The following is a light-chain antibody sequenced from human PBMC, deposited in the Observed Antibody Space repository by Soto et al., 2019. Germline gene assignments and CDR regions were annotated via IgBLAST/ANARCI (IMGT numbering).Light chain of an antibody. CDR1: QGISSW. CDR3: QQANTSPWT. CDR2: AAS. J-gene: IGKJ1*01. V-gene: IGKV1-12*01. Sequence: DIQMTQSPSSVSASVGDRVTITCRASQGISSWLAWYQHKPGKAPKLLIYAASSLQSGVPSRFSGSVSGTEFTLTISSLQPEDFATYYCQQANTSPWTFGQGTMVEIK.